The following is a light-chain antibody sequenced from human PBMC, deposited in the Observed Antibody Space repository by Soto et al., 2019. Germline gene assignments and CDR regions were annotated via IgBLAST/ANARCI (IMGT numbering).Light chain of an antibody. CDR2: ATD. J-gene: IGLJ1*01. CDR1: SSNIAPNT. V-gene: IGLV1-44*01. Sequence: QSVLTQPPSASGTPGQRVTISCSGSSSNIAPNTVNWYQHLPGAAPQLLIFATDRRPSGVPDRFSGSRSGTSASLAISGLQSEDEDDYYCAAWDDSLNGYVFGTGTKLTVL. CDR3: AAWDDSLNGYV.